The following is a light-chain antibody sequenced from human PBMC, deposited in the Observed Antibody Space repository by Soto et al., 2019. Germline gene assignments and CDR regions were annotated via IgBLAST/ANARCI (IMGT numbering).Light chain of an antibody. CDR2: DVS. V-gene: IGLV2-11*01. J-gene: IGLJ1*01. CDR1: SNDVGTYNY. CDR3: CSYAGSYIFYD. Sequence: QSALTQPRSVSGSPGQSVTISCTGTSNDVGTYNYVSWYQQHPGKAPKVMIYDVSKRPSGVPDRFSGSKSGNTASLTISGLQAEDEADYYCCSYAGSYIFYDFGTGTKVTVL.